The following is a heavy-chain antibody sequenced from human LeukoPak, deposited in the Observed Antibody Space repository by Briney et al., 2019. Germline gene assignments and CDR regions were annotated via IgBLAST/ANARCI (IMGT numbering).Heavy chain of an antibody. D-gene: IGHD5-24*01. Sequence: ASVKVSCKASGYTFNNYGITWVRQAPGQGLEWMGWISLYNGDTNYVQKLQGRVTMTTDTSTSTAYLELRSLTSDDTAVYYCARLRQGYNVFDYWGQGTLVTVSS. CDR2: ISLYNGDT. CDR3: ARLRQGYNVFDY. V-gene: IGHV1-18*01. J-gene: IGHJ4*02. CDR1: GYTFNNYG.